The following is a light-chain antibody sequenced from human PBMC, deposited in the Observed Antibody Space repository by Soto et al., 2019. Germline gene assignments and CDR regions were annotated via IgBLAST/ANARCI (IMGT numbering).Light chain of an antibody. CDR1: QGIRNY. V-gene: IGKV1-6*01. CDR2: ATS. J-gene: IGKJ1*01. CDR3: LQDYSYPWT. Sequence: AIQMTQSPSSLSASVGDRVTITCRASQGIRNYLGWYQQKPGKAPKLLIYATSSLQSGVPSRFSGSGSGTDFTLTISSLQPEDFATYYCLQDYSYPWTFGQGTKVEIK.